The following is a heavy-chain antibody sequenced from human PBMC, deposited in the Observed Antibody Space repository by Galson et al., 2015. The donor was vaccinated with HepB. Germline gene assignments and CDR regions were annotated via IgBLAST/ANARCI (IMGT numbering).Heavy chain of an antibody. J-gene: IGHJ6*02. V-gene: IGHV3-30-3*01. D-gene: IGHD4-17*01. Sequence: SLRLSCAASGFTFSSYAMHWVRQAPGKGLEWVAVISYDGSNKYYADSVKGRFTISRDNSKNTLYLQMNSLRAEDTAVYYCARAPSTTVTVRSIYYGMDVWGQGTTVTVSS. CDR1: GFTFSSYA. CDR2: ISYDGSNK. CDR3: ARAPSTTVTVRSIYYGMDV.